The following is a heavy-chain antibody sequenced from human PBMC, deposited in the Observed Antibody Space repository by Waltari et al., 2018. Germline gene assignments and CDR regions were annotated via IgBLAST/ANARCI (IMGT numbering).Heavy chain of an antibody. V-gene: IGHV1-8*02. CDR3: AGAVSYRRGGSGNHGY. CDR2: MNPSSGNK. CDR1: GYTFTDYY. J-gene: IGHJ4*02. D-gene: IGHD5-12*01. Sequence: VQLVQSVAEVKKPGATVRISCQASGYTFTDYYMHWGRQATGKGLEWMGWMNPSSGNKGYAQKFQGVVTMARNTYISTAYMELSSLGAEDTAVYYWAGAVSYRRGGSGNHGYWGQGTLVTVSS.